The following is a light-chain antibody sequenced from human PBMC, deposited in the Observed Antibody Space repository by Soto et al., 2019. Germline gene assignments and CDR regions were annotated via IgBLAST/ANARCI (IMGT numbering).Light chain of an antibody. V-gene: IGKV3-15*01. CDR2: SAS. CDR3: QQYASWPSGT. Sequence: EAVMTQSPATLSVSPGERVTLSCWASQSVASHLAWYQQKPGQAPRLLIYSASTRATGIPVRFRGSGSVTEFTLTISSLQSEDFAVYYCQQYASWPSGTFGQGTTLEIK. CDR1: QSVASH. J-gene: IGKJ2*01.